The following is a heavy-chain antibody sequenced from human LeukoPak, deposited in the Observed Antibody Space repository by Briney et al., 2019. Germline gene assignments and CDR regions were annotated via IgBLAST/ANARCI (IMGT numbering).Heavy chain of an antibody. D-gene: IGHD3-9*01. CDR1: GFNFSSYA. J-gene: IGHJ2*01. CDR2: ISTSGDNT. Sequence: GGSLRLSCAASGFNFSSYAMTWVRQAPGKGLEWVSGISTSGDNTYYADSVKGRFTASRDNSKNTLFVQMNSLRAEDTAVYYCAKAGYNILTGYSYWYFDLWGRGTLVTVSS. V-gene: IGHV3-23*01. CDR3: AKAGYNILTGYSYWYFDL.